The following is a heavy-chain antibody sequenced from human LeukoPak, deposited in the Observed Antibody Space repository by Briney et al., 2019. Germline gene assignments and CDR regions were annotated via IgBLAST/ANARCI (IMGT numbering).Heavy chain of an antibody. CDR1: GGSFSGYY. CDR2: INHSGST. D-gene: IGHD6-19*01. V-gene: IGHV4-34*01. J-gene: IGHJ5*01. CDR3: AGSGYFGYSSGWHSENWFDS. Sequence: KPSETLSLTCAVYGGSFSGYYWSWIRQPPGKGLEWIGEINHSGSTNYNPSLKSRVTISVDTSKNQFSLKLSSVTAADTAVYYCAGSGYFGYSSGWHSENWFDSWGQGTLVTVSS.